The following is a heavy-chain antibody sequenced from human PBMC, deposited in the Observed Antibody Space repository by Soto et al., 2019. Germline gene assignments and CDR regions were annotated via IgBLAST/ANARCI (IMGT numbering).Heavy chain of an antibody. V-gene: IGHV3-74*01. CDR3: ARDQHTGYDRNFDY. D-gene: IGHD5-12*01. CDR1: GFTFSSYW. J-gene: IGHJ4*02. Sequence: EVQLVESGGGVVQPGGSLRLSCAASGFTFSSYWMHWVRQAPGEGLVWVSRIDTDGSVTNYADSMKGRFTISRDNAKQTLYLQMNSLRAEDTAVYYCARDQHTGYDRNFDYWGQGTLVTVSS. CDR2: IDTDGSVT.